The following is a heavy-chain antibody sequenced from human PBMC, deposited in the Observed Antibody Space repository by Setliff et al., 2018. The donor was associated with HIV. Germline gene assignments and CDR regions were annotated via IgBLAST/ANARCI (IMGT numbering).Heavy chain of an antibody. J-gene: IGHJ5*02. V-gene: IGHV4-59*11. CDR1: GDSISNGLH. CDR3: ARARQVARIWFGELLRISWFDP. CDR2: IYSNGGT. Sequence: PSETLSLTCTVSGDSISNGLHWGWIRQPPGKGLEYIGYIYSNGGTNYNPSLKSRVTISVDTSKNQFSLRLSSVTAADTAGYYCARARQVARIWFGELLRISWFDPWGQGTLVTVSS. D-gene: IGHD3-10*01.